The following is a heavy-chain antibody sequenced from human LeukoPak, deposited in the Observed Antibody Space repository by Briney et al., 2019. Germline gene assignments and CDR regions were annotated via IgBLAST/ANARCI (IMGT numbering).Heavy chain of an antibody. Sequence: PSETLSLTCAVYGGSFSGYYWSWIRQPPGKGLEWIGEINHSGSTNYNPSLKSRVTISVDTSENQFSLKLSSVTAADTAVYYCARITVTTTPDDYWGQGTLVTVSS. CDR2: INHSGST. CDR3: ARITVTTTPDDY. V-gene: IGHV4-34*01. CDR1: GGSFSGYY. J-gene: IGHJ4*02. D-gene: IGHD4-17*01.